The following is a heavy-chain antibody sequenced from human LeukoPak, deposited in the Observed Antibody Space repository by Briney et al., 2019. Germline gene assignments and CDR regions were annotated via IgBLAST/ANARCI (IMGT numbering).Heavy chain of an antibody. CDR3: ARHAHYYDSSRAFDI. J-gene: IGHJ3*02. D-gene: IGHD3-22*01. Sequence: SETLSLTCTVSGGSISSYYWSWIRQPPGKGLEWIGYIYYSGSTNYNPSLKSRVTISVDTSKNQFSLKLSSVTAADTAVYYCARHAHYYDSSRAFDIWGQGTMVTVSS. CDR1: GGSISSYY. CDR2: IYYSGST. V-gene: IGHV4-59*01.